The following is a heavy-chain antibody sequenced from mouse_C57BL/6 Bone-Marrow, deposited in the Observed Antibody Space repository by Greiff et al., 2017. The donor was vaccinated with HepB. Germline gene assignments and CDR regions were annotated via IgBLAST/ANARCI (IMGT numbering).Heavy chain of an antibody. Sequence: ESGPELVKPGASVKISCKASGYAFSSSWMNWVKQRPGKGLEWIGRIYPGDGDTNYNGKFKGKATLTADKSSSTAYMQLSSLTSEDSAVYFCAREGYGSSAWFAYWGQGTRVTVSA. CDR2: IYPGDGDT. J-gene: IGHJ3*01. CDR3: AREGYGSSAWFAY. CDR1: GYAFSSSW. D-gene: IGHD1-1*01. V-gene: IGHV1-82*01.